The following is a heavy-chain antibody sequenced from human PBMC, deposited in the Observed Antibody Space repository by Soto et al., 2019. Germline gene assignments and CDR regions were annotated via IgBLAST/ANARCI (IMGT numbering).Heavy chain of an antibody. CDR1: GGSISSSMYC. CDR2: IYYSGST. D-gene: IGHD3-22*01. V-gene: IGHV4-39*01. J-gene: IGHJ4*02. Sequence: SETLSLTCTVSGGSISSSMYCLGWIRQPPGKGLEWIGSIYYSGSTYYNPSLKSRVTISVDTSKNQFSLKLSSVTAADTAVYYCARGGVSYYDSSGYYDYWGQGTLVTVSS. CDR3: ARGGVSYYDSSGYYDY.